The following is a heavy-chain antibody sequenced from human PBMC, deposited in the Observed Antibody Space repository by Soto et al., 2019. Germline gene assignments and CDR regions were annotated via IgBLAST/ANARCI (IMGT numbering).Heavy chain of an antibody. CDR2: IYWDDDK. V-gene: IGHV2-5*02. Sequence: QITLNESGPTVVRPTETLTLTCRLSGFSLTTSGVGVGWIRQSPGKAPEWLALIYWDDDKRSSASLKSRLTITKDTSKNQVVLTVSDLDPTDTATYYCAHRVLRTVFGLVTTTAIYFDFWGQGTPVAVSS. CDR3: AHRVLRTVFGLVTTTAIYFDF. CDR1: GFSLTTSGVG. D-gene: IGHD3-3*01. J-gene: IGHJ4*02.